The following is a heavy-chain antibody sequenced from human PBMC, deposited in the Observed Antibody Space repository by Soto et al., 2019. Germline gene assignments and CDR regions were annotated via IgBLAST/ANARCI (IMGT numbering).Heavy chain of an antibody. Sequence: SETLSPTCSVSGGSIITSYYWGWIRQPPGKGLEWIGSIYYGGSTYYNSSLKSRVTIFVDTSKSQFSLMLGSVTAADTAVYYCARHDWARFYGMDVWGQGTTVTVSS. J-gene: IGHJ6*02. CDR2: IYYGGST. CDR1: GGSIITSYY. CDR3: ARHDWARFYGMDV. D-gene: IGHD2-21*01. V-gene: IGHV4-39*01.